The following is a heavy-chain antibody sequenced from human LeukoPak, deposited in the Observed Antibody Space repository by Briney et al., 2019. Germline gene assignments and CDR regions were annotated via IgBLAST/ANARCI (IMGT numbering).Heavy chain of an antibody. CDR1: GGSISSGDYY. CDR2: IYYSGST. Sequence: SETLSLACTVSGGSISSGDYYWSRIRQPPGKGLEWIGYIYYSGSTYYNPSLKSRVTISVDTSKNQFSLKLSSVTAADTAVYYCARAYTDTFDFWGQGTMVTVSS. J-gene: IGHJ3*01. D-gene: IGHD4-11*01. CDR3: ARAYTDTFDF. V-gene: IGHV4-30-4*01.